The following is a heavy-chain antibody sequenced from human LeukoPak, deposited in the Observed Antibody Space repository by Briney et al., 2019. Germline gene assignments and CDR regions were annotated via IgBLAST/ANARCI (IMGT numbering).Heavy chain of an antibody. CDR3: ARDNARENYYDSSGYYYLDY. V-gene: IGHV1-69*13. CDR2: IIPIFGTA. D-gene: IGHD3-22*01. J-gene: IGHJ4*02. CDR1: GGTFSSYA. Sequence: ASVKVSCKASGGTFSSYAISWVRQAPGQGLEWMGGIIPIFGTANYAQKFQGRVTITADESTSTAYMELSSLRSEDTAVYYCARDNARENYYDSSGYYYLDYWGQGTLVTVSS.